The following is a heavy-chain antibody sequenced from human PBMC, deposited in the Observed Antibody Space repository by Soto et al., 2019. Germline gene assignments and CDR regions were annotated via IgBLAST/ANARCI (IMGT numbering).Heavy chain of an antibody. CDR1: GYTFISYY. Sequence: ASVKASCKASGYTFISYYMHWVRQAPGQGLEWMGIINPSGGSTNYAQKFQGRVTMTRDTSTSTVYMELSSLRVDDTALYYCTKGRYSEWSLSGGGEESWGRGTLVTVSS. J-gene: IGHJ4*02. CDR2: INPSGGST. V-gene: IGHV1-46*01. D-gene: IGHD3-3*01. CDR3: TKGRYSEWSLSGGGEES.